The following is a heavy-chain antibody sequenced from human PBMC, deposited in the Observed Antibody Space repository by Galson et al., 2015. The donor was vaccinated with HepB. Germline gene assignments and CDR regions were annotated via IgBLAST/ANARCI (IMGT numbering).Heavy chain of an antibody. Sequence: SLRLSCAASGFTFSSYAMSWVRQAPGKGLEWVLAISGSADSTNYADSVKGRFTISRDNSKNTLFLQMNSLRAEDTAVYYCAKGNDPDSSSSGGYYYYYMDVWGKGTMVTVSS. CDR1: GFTFSSYA. D-gene: IGHD6-6*01. V-gene: IGHV3-23*01. CDR3: AKGNDPDSSSSGGYYYYYMDV. CDR2: ISGSADST. J-gene: IGHJ6*03.